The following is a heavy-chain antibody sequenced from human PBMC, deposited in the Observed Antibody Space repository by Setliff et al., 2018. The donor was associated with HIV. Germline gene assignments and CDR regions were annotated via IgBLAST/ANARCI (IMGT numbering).Heavy chain of an antibody. CDR1: GYSFTSNW. Sequence: PGESLKISCKGSGYSFTSNWIGWVRQMPGKGLEWMGIIHPVDSYTNYSPSFQGHVTISADKSISTAYLQWSSLKASDTAMYYCASRGQYYYDSSGYGRDIWGQGTMVTVSS. CDR3: ASRGQYYYDSSGYGRDI. J-gene: IGHJ3*02. CDR2: IHPVDSYT. V-gene: IGHV5-10-1*01. D-gene: IGHD3-22*01.